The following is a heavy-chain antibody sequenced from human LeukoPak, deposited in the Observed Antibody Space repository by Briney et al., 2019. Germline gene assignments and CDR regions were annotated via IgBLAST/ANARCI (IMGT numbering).Heavy chain of an antibody. Sequence: GSLRLSCAASGFTFSDYYMSWIRQPPGKGLEWIGEINHSGSTNYNPSLKSRVTMSVDTSKNQVSLKLTSVTAADTAVYYCARGPGSGSYFAWFDPWGQGTQVTVSS. CDR2: INHSGST. D-gene: IGHD3-10*01. V-gene: IGHV4-34*01. CDR1: GFTFSDYY. CDR3: ARGPGSGSYFAWFDP. J-gene: IGHJ5*02.